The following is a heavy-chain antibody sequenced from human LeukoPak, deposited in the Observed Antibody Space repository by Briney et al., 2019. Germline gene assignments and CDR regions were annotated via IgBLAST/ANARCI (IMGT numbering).Heavy chain of an antibody. Sequence: SQTLSLTCTVSGGSISSGGYYWSWIRQHPGKGLEWIGYIYYSGSTYYSPSLKGRVTISVDTSKNQFSLKLSSVTAADTAVYYCAREPRITMVRGVIIGYFDYWGQGTLVTVSS. CDR1: GGSISSGGYY. D-gene: IGHD3-10*01. CDR2: IYYSGST. J-gene: IGHJ4*02. V-gene: IGHV4-31*03. CDR3: AREPRITMVRGVIIGYFDY.